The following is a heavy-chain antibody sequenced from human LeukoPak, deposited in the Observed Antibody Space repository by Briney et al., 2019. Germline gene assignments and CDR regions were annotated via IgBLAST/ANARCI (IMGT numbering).Heavy chain of an antibody. CDR3: ARLIGAAGTPGGY. CDR2: IYLGDSDT. CDR1: GYIFTSYL. J-gene: IGHJ4*02. D-gene: IGHD6-13*01. Sequence: ESLITSWQCSGYIFTSYLIGWVRPTPGKGLEWMGIIYLGDSDTRYSPSFQGQVIISADKSISTAYLQWSSLKASDTAMYYCARLIGAAGTPGGYWGQGTLVTVSS. V-gene: IGHV5-51*01.